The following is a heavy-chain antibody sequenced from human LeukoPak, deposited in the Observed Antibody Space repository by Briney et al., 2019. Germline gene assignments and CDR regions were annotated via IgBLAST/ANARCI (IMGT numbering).Heavy chain of an antibody. V-gene: IGHV4-39*01. J-gene: IGHJ5*02. CDR2: IYYSGST. D-gene: IGHD3-9*01. CDR1: GGSISSSSYY. Sequence: SETLSLTCTVSGGSISSSSYYWGWIRQPPGKGLEWIGSIYYSGSTYYNPSLKSRVTISVDTSKNQFSLKLSSVTAADTAVYYCARQDYDILTGYPNWFDPWGQGTLVSVSS. CDR3: ARQDYDILTGYPNWFDP.